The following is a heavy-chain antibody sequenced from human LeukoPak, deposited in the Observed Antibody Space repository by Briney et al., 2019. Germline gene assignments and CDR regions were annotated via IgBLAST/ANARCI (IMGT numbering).Heavy chain of an antibody. CDR1: GFTFSDFY. V-gene: IGHV3-11*01. CDR2: ISSGGINI. CDR3: ARGSRYGSGSHFDF. D-gene: IGHD3-10*01. J-gene: IGHJ4*02. Sequence: GGSLRLSCAASGFTFSDFYMGWIRQAPGKGLECVSYISSGGINIHYADSVKGRFTISRDDAQNSLILQMDSLTAEDTAVFYCARGSRYGSGSHFDFWGQGTLVTVSS.